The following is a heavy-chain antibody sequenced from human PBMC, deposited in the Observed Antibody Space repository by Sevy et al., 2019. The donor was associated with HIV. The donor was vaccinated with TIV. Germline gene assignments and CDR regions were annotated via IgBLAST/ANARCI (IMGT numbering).Heavy chain of an antibody. CDR1: GHTLTEIS. CDR3: STAREYYEDNSRYFDY. CDR2: FDPEDGET. Sequence: ASVKVSCKVSGHTLTEISMHWVRQTPGRGLEWMGRFDPEDGETIYAQKFQGRITMTEDTSTDTAYLELSSLRSEDTAVYYCSTAREYYEDNSRYFDYWGPGTLVTVSS. V-gene: IGHV1-24*01. D-gene: IGHD3-3*01. J-gene: IGHJ4*02.